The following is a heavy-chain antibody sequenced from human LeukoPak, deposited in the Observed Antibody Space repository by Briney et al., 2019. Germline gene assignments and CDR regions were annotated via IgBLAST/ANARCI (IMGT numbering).Heavy chain of an antibody. V-gene: IGHV3-23*01. CDR1: GFTFTNYA. Sequence: GGSLRLSCTTSGFTFTNYATTWVRQAPGKGLEWVSIISGSGTTIDYADSVKGRFTISRDISKNMLFLQMNSLKTEDTAVYYCTRVDSTVRLAIYDYWGQGTLVTVSS. CDR3: TRVDSTVRLAIYDY. J-gene: IGHJ4*02. D-gene: IGHD4-17*01. CDR2: ISGSGTTI.